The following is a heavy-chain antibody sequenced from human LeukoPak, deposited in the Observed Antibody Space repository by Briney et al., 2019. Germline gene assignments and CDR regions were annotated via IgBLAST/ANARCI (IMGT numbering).Heavy chain of an antibody. Sequence: KPSETLSLTCTVSGGSISSYYWSWIRQPPGKGLEWIGYIYYSGSTNYNPSLKSRVTISVDTSKNQFSLKLSSVTAADTAVYYCARDTYDFWSGYYFDYWGQGALVTVSS. CDR1: GGSISSYY. V-gene: IGHV4-59*01. CDR3: ARDTYDFWSGYYFDY. J-gene: IGHJ4*02. CDR2: IYYSGST. D-gene: IGHD3-3*01.